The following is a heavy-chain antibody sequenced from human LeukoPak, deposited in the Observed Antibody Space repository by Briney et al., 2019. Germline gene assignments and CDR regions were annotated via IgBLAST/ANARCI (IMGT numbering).Heavy chain of an antibody. CDR1: GYTFTSYG. J-gene: IGHJ4*02. Sequence: GASVKVSCKASGYTFTSYGINWVRQAAGQGLEGMGWISVYNGNTLYAQRLQGRVTMTTDTSTSTAHMDLRSLRSDDTAVYYCARALDTPTNDYWGQGTLVTVSS. CDR2: ISVYNGNT. V-gene: IGHV1-18*01. CDR3: ARALDTPTNDY. D-gene: IGHD5-18*01.